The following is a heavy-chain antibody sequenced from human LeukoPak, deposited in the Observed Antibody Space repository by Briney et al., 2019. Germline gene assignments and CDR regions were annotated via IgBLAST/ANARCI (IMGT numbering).Heavy chain of an antibody. CDR1: GGSFSGYY. CDR2: INHSGST. J-gene: IGHJ4*02. CDR3: ARNQYHYDSSGSLVY. Sequence: SETLSLTCAVYGGSFSGYYWSWIRQPPGKGLEWIGEINHSGSTNYNPSLKSRVTISVDTSKNQFSLKLSSVTAADTAVYYCARNQYHYDSSGSLVYWGQGTLVTVSS. D-gene: IGHD3-22*01. V-gene: IGHV4-34*01.